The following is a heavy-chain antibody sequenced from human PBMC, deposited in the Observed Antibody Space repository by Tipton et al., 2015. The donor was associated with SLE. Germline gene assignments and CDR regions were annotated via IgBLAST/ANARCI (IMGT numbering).Heavy chain of an antibody. CDR3: ARGGGSYYDHAFGI. CDR1: GFTFSSYG. Sequence: GSLRLSCAASGFTFSSYGMHWVRQAPGKGLEWVAFIRYDGSNKYYADSVKGRFTISRDNSKNTLYLQMNSLRAEDTAVYYCARGGGSYYDHAFGIWGQGTMVTVSS. V-gene: IGHV3-30*02. CDR2: IRYDGSNK. D-gene: IGHD1-26*01. J-gene: IGHJ3*02.